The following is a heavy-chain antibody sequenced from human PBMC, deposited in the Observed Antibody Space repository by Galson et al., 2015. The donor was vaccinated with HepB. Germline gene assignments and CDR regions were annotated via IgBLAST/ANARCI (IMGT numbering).Heavy chain of an antibody. Sequence: SLRLSCAASGFTVSSDSMSWVRQAPGKGLEWVSVTYSGGSTYFADSVKGRFTISRDNSKNTLFLQMDSLRAEDTAVYHCAREAYSGSDGALNFYGVDVWGQGTTVIVSS. CDR3: AREAYSGSDGALNFYGVDV. CDR1: GFTVSSDS. V-gene: IGHV3-66*01. J-gene: IGHJ6*02. CDR2: TYSGGST. D-gene: IGHD5-12*01.